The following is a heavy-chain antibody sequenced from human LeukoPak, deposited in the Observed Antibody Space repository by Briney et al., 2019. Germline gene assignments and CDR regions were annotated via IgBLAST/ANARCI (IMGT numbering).Heavy chain of an antibody. CDR2: ISYDGSNK. Sequence: PGRSLRLSCAASGFTFSSYGMLWVRQAPGKGLEWVTVISYDGSNKYFADSVKGRFTISRDNSKNTLYLQMNSLRAEDTAVYYCAKATSELGYYFDYWGQGTLVIVSS. D-gene: IGHD7-27*01. CDR1: GFTFSSYG. J-gene: IGHJ4*02. V-gene: IGHV3-30*18. CDR3: AKATSELGYYFDY.